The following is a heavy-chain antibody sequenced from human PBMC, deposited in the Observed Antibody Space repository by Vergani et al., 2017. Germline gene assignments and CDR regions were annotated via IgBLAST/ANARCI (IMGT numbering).Heavy chain of an antibody. CDR1: GFTFSSYG. CDR3: ARDTREIDDAPDY. CDR2: IWYDGSNK. D-gene: IGHD1-1*01. Sequence: QVQLVESGGGVVQPGRSLRLSCAASGFTFSSYGMHWVRQAPGKGLEWVAVIWYDGSNKYYADSVKGRFTISRDNSKNTLYLQMNSLRAEDTAVYYCARDTREIDDAPDYWGQGTLVAVSS. J-gene: IGHJ4*02. V-gene: IGHV3-33*01.